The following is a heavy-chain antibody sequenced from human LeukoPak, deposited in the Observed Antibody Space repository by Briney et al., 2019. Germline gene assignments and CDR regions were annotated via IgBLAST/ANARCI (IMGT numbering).Heavy chain of an antibody. CDR1: GFTFNDYA. Sequence: PGGSLRLSCAASGFTFNDYAMSWARQAPGKGLEWVSSISDSGGSTYYADSVKGRFTISRDNSKNTVYLQMNSLRAEDTAIYFCANGLNVPDSWGQGTLVTVSS. D-gene: IGHD3/OR15-3a*01. J-gene: IGHJ4*02. CDR2: ISDSGGST. V-gene: IGHV3-23*01. CDR3: ANGLNVPDS.